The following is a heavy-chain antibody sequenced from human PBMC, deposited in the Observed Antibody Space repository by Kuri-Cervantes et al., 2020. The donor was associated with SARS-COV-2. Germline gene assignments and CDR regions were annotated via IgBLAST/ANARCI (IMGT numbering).Heavy chain of an antibody. CDR1: GFTFSSYW. Sequence: GESLKISCAASGFTFSSYWMSWVRQAPGKGLEWVANIKQDGSEKYYVDSVEGRFTISRDNAKNTLYLQMNSLRAADTAVYYCARGRGYYYGSGSVWGQGNRVNGAS. J-gene: IGHJ4*02. V-gene: IGHV3-7*01. D-gene: IGHD3-10*01. CDR3: ARGRGYYYGSGSV. CDR2: IKQDGSEK.